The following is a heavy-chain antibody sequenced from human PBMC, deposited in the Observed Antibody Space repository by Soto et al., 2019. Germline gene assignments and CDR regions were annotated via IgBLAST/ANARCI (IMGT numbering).Heavy chain of an antibody. V-gene: IGHV4-38-2*01. CDR3: ARGYCSSTSCYSDY. Sequence: SETLSLTCAASGYSISSGYYWGWIRQPPGKGLEWIGSIYHSGSAYYNPSLKSRVTISVDTSKNQFSLKLSSVTAADTAVYYCARGYCSSTSCYSDYWGQGTLVTV. CDR2: IYHSGSA. CDR1: GYSISSGYY. J-gene: IGHJ4*02. D-gene: IGHD2-2*01.